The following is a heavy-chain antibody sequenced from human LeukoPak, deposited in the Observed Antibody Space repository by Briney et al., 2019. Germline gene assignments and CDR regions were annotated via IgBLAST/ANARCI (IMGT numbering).Heavy chain of an antibody. CDR2: NYYSGST. D-gene: IGHD1-26*01. J-gene: IGHJ5*02. V-gene: IGHV4-59*12. CDR3: ARERGIVRAHETP. CDR1: GGSISSYY. Sequence: PSETLSLTCTVSGGSISSYYWSWIRQPPGKGLEWIGYNYYSGSTNYNPSLKSRATISVDTSKNQFSLKLSSVTAADTAVYYCARERGIVRAHETPWGQGTLVTVSS.